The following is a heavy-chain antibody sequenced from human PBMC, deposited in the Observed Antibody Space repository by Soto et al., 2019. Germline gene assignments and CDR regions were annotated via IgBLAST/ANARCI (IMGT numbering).Heavy chain of an antibody. D-gene: IGHD2-8*01. Sequence: ASGYTFTGHYIHWVRQAPEQGPEWMGEIGPESGATRYAQRFQGRVTMTRDMSITTVYMELNNLSPDDTAVYFCARWGGFCPDGVCAAPFDPWGQGTLVTVSS. CDR3: ARWGGFCPDGVCAAPFDP. V-gene: IGHV1-2*02. CDR2: IGPESGAT. J-gene: IGHJ5*02. CDR1: GYTFTGHY.